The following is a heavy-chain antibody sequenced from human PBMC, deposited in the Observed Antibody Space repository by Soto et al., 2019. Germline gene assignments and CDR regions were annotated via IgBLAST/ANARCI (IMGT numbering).Heavy chain of an antibody. Sequence: PSETLSLTCTVSGGSISSGGYYWSWIRQHPGKGMEWIGYIYYSGSTYYNPSLKSRVTISVDIFKNQFSLNLSSVTAADTAVYYCVTMVRGVIPLYFDYWGQGTLVTVSS. D-gene: IGHD3-10*01. CDR2: IYYSGST. V-gene: IGHV4-31*03. CDR3: VTMVRGVIPLYFDY. J-gene: IGHJ4*02. CDR1: GGSISSGGYY.